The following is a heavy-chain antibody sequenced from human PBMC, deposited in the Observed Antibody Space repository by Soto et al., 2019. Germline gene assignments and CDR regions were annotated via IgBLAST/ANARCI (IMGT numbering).Heavy chain of an antibody. D-gene: IGHD2-2*01. V-gene: IGHV4-39*01. CDR1: GGSISSSSYY. CDR2: IYYSGST. J-gene: IGHJ5*02. CDR3: ARLRPSAWVVVPAANNWFDP. Sequence: PSETLSLTCTVSGGSISSSSYYWGWIRQPPGKGLEWIGSIYYSGSTYYNPSLKSRVTISVDTSKNQFSLKLSSVTAADTAVYYCARLRPSAWVVVPAANNWFDPWGQGTLVTVSS.